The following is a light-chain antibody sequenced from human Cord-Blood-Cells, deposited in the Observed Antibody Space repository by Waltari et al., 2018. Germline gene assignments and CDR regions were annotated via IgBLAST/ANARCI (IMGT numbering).Light chain of an antibody. CDR2: EGS. V-gene: IGLV2-23*01. CDR1: SSDVGSYTL. J-gene: IGLJ3*02. Sequence: QSALTQPASVSGSPGQSITISCTGTSSDVGSYTLVSWYQQHPGKAPKLMIYEGSKRPSGVSNRFSGSKFGNTASLTISGLQAEDEADYYCCSYAGSSTLVFGGGTKLTVL. CDR3: CSYAGSSTLV.